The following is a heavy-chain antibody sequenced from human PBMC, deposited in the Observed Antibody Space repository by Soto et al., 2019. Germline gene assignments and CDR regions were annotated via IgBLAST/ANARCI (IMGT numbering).Heavy chain of an antibody. V-gene: IGHV3-23*01. CDR2: ISGSGGST. J-gene: IGHJ6*02. Sequence: QPGGSLRLSCAASGFTFSSYAMSWVRQAPGKGLEWVSAISGSGGSTYYADSVKGRFTISRDNSKNTLYLQMNSLRAEDTAVYYCAKDVVHNSYGRREYYYYYGMDVWGQGTTVTVSS. CDR1: GFTFSSYA. D-gene: IGHD5-18*01. CDR3: AKDVVHNSYGRREYYYYYGMDV.